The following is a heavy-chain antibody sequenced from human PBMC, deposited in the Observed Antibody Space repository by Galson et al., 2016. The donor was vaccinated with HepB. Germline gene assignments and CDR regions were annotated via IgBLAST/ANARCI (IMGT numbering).Heavy chain of an antibody. CDR2: IFYFDNT. V-gene: IGHV4-61*08. CDR3: ASDSTYGNF. CDR1: GASVSSTGYY. Sequence: TLSLTCTVSGASVSSTGYYWSWIRQPPGKGLEWIGYIFYFDNTNYNPSLKSRVTISVDTSKNQFSLKLNSVTAADTAVYYCASDSTYGNFWGQRTLATVSS. J-gene: IGHJ4*02. D-gene: IGHD3-10*01.